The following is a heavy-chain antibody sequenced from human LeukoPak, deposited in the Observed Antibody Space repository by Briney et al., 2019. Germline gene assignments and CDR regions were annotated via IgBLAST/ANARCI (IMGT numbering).Heavy chain of an antibody. D-gene: IGHD5-18*01. V-gene: IGHV3-23*01. CDR1: GFTFSSYA. CDR2: ISGSGGST. J-gene: IGHJ4*02. CDR3: ANNLPSLYSYGAPGAY. Sequence: GGSLRLSCAASGFTFSSYAMSWVRQAPGKGLEWVSAISGSGGSTYYADSVKGRFTISRDNSKNTLYLQMNSLRAEDTAVYYCANNLPSLYSYGAPGAYWGQGTLVTVSS.